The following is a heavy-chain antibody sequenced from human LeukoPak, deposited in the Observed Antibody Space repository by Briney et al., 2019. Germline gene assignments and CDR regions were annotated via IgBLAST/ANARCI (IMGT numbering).Heavy chain of an antibody. CDR3: ARDQGSGTTFDY. CDR1: GGSFSSYT. J-gene: IGHJ4*02. D-gene: IGHD1-7*01. Sequence: SVKVSCKASGGSFSSYTISWVRQAPGQGLEWMGRIIPILGIANYAQKLQGRVTITADKSPSTAYMELSSLRSEDTAVYYCARDQGSGTTFDYWGQGTLVTVSS. V-gene: IGHV1-69*04. CDR2: IIPILGIA.